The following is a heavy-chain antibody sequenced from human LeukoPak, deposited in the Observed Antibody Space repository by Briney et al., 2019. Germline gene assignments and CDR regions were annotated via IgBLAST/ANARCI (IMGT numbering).Heavy chain of an antibody. CDR2: INPNSGGT. V-gene: IGHV1-2*06. CDR1: GYTFTSYY. CDR3: ASTAAGTPYYFDY. J-gene: IGHJ4*02. Sequence: GASVKVSCKASGYTFTSYYMHWVRQAPGQGLEWMGRINPNSGGTNYAQKFQGRATMTRDTSISTAYMELSRLRSDDTAVYYCASTAAGTPYYFDYWGQGTLVTVSS. D-gene: IGHD6-13*01.